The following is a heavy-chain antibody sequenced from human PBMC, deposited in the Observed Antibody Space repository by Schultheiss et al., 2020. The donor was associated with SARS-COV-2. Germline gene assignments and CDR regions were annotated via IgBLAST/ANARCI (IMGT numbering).Heavy chain of an antibody. J-gene: IGHJ6*03. D-gene: IGHD2-2*01. CDR3: AREAPGYCSSTSCYYYYMDV. V-gene: IGHV1-18*01. CDR1: GFTFTSSA. CDR2: ISAYNGNT. Sequence: ASVKVSCKASGFTFTSSAVQWVRQAPGQGLEWMGWISAYNGNTNYAQKLQGRVTMTTDTSTSTAYMELRSLRSDDTAVYYCAREAPGYCSSTSCYYYYMDVWGKGTTVTVSS.